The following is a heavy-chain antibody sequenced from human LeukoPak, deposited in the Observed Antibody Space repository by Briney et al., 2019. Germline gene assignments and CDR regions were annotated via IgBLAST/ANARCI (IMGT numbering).Heavy chain of an antibody. Sequence: PGGSLRLSCAASGFTFSSYAMSWVRQAPGKGLEWVSAISGSGGSTYYADSVKGRFTISRDNSRNTLYLQMNSLRAEDTAVYYCAKDPTIIQQWPGGMDVWGQGTTVTVSS. V-gene: IGHV3-23*01. CDR1: GFTFSSYA. CDR2: ISGSGGST. J-gene: IGHJ6*02. CDR3: AKDPTIIQQWPGGMDV. D-gene: IGHD5-18*01.